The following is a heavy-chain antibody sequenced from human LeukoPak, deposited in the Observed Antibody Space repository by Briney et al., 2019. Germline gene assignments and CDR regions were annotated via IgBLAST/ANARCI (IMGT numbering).Heavy chain of an antibody. CDR1: GYTFSDYY. CDR3: ARFLGYDFWDSYYAY. D-gene: IGHD3-3*01. Sequence: ASVKVSCKASGYTFSDYYMHWVRQAPGQGLDWMGRINTNSGSTNYAQKFQGRVTMTRDTSSSTAYMELNSLTSDDTAVYFGARFLGYDFWDSYYAYWGQGAMVTVSS. CDR2: INTNSGST. V-gene: IGHV1-2*06. J-gene: IGHJ4*02.